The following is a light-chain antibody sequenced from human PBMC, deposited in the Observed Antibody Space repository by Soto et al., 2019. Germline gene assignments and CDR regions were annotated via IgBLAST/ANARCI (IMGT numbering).Light chain of an antibody. Sequence: AIGMTKSPSSLSASTGDRVTITCRASQGISSYLAWYQQKPGKAPKLLIYAASTLQSGVPSRFSGSGSGTDFTLTISCLQSEDFATYYCQQCYSYPLTFGGGTKVDIK. CDR2: AAS. J-gene: IGKJ4*01. CDR3: QQCYSYPLT. V-gene: IGKV1-8*01. CDR1: QGISSY.